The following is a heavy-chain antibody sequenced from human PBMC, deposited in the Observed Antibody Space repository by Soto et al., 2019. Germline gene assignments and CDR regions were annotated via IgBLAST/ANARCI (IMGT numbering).Heavy chain of an antibody. CDR3: ARDTSNYLDF. J-gene: IGHJ4*02. V-gene: IGHV1-18*01. D-gene: IGHD2-2*01. Sequence: ASVKVSCNTSGYTFNTYYISWLRQAPGQGLEWIGWISTYNGNTNDVPKFQGRITMTTDTSTSTAYMELRSLRSDETAIYFCARDTSNYLDFWGQGTPVTVSS. CDR2: ISTYNGNT. CDR1: GYTFNTYY.